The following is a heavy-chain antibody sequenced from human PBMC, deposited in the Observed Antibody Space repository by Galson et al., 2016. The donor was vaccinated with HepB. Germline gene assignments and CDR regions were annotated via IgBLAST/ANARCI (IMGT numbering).Heavy chain of an antibody. J-gene: IGHJ4*02. V-gene: IGHV3-30*18. CDR3: AKDAHNDYLLTRFDY. Sequence: SLRLSCAASGFTFSSYGMHWVRQAPGKGLEWVALISDNGRTKFYADSVKGRFTISRDTSKSTLYLQMNSLKAEDTAVYHCAKDAHNDYLLTRFDYWGQGTLVTVSS. D-gene: IGHD2/OR15-2a*01. CDR2: ISDNGRTK. CDR1: GFTFSSYG.